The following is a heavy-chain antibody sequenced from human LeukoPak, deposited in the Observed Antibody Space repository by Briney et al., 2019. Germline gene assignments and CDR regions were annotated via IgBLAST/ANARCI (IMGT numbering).Heavy chain of an antibody. V-gene: IGHV3-30*02. D-gene: IGHD1-26*01. CDR1: GFTFSSYG. CDR2: IRYDGSNK. Sequence: PGGSLRLSCSASGFTFSSYGMHWVRQAPGKGLEWVAFIRYDGSNKYYADSVKGRFTISRDNSKNTLYLQMNSLRAEDTAVYYCAKDQGGWELGLDVWGKGTTVTVSS. CDR3: AKDQGGWELGLDV. J-gene: IGHJ6*04.